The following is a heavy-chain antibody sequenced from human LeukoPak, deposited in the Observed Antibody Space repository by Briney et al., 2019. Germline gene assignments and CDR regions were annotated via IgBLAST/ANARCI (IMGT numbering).Heavy chain of an antibody. CDR3: ARDISDYGGNSGVDY. D-gene: IGHD4-23*01. V-gene: IGHV1-18*01. Sequence: ASVKVSCKASGYTFTSYGISWVRQAPGQGLEWMGWISAYNGNTNYAQKFQGRVTMTRDTSISTAYMELSRLRSDDTAVYYCARDISDYGGNSGVDYWGQGTLVTVSS. J-gene: IGHJ4*02. CDR1: GYTFTSYG. CDR2: ISAYNGNT.